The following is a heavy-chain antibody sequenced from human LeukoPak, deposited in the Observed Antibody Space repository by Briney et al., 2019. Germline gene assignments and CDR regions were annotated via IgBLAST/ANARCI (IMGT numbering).Heavy chain of an antibody. J-gene: IGHJ4*02. V-gene: IGHV3-7*01. CDR1: GFTFSSYW. Sequence: GGSLRLSCAASGFTFSSYWMSWVRQAPGKGLEWVANIKQDGSEKYYVDSVKGRFTISRDNAKNSLYLQMNSLRAEDTAVYYCARDDSSSWYELWNGQTADHWGQGTLVTVSS. CDR2: IKQDGSEK. CDR3: ARDDSSSWYELWNGQTADH. D-gene: IGHD6-13*01.